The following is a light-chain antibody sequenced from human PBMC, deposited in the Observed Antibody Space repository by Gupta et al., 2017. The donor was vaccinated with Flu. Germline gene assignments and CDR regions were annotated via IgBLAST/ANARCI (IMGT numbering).Light chain of an antibody. CDR2: GAS. Sequence: PASTSVSPGERGTLSCRASQSVSSSLARYQQRPGRTPRLLISGASTSFTGMLARISGSGSGTGFTLTISSLQSEDYAVNYCQQEYNWARTFGAGTKVEIK. V-gene: IGKV3-15*01. CDR1: QSVSSS. J-gene: IGKJ4*01. CDR3: QQEYNWART.